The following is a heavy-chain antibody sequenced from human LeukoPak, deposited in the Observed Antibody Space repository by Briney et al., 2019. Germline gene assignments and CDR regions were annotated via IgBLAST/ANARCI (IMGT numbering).Heavy chain of an antibody. CDR2: ISGSGGST. D-gene: IGHD3-22*01. Sequence: GGSLRLPCAASGFTFSSYAMSWVRQAPGKGLEWVSAISGSGGSTYYADSVKGRFTISRDNSKNTLYLQMNSLRAEDTAVYYCAKDRSFLMIVVPNRSFDYWGQGTLVTVSS. CDR1: GFTFSSYA. CDR3: AKDRSFLMIVVPNRSFDY. V-gene: IGHV3-23*01. J-gene: IGHJ4*02.